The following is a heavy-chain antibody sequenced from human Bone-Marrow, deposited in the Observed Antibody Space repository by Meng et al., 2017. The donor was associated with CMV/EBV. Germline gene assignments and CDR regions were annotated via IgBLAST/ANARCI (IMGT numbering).Heavy chain of an antibody. V-gene: IGHV4-38-2*02. CDR1: GYSISSGYY. J-gene: IGHJ6*02. Sequence: PETLSLTSTVSGYSISSGYYWGWIRQPPGKGLEWIGTIYYSGSAYYNPSLKSRVTISVDTAKNQSSLKLRAVTAADTAVYYCARDDIPISPAGKAYYYYYGIDVWGQGTTVTVSS. CDR3: ARDDIPISPAGKAYYYYYGIDV. CDR2: IYYSGSA. D-gene: IGHD6-13*01.